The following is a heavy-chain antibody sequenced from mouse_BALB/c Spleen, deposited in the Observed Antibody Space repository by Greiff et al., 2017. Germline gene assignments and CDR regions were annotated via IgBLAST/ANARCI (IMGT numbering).Heavy chain of an antibody. D-gene: IGHD1-1*01. CDR3: ARDYYSSSYVLAY. Sequence: EVMLVESGGGLVKPGGSLKLSCAASGFTFSDYYMYWVRQTPEKRLEWVATISDGGSYTYYPDSVKGRFTISRDNANNNLYLQMSSLKSEDTAVYYCARDYYSSSYVLAYWGQGTLVTVSA. CDR2: ISDGGSYT. V-gene: IGHV5-4*02. J-gene: IGHJ3*01. CDR1: GFTFSDYY.